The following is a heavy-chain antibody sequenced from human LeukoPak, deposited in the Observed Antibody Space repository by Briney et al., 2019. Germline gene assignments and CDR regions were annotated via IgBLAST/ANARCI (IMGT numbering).Heavy chain of an antibody. CDR3: VCRAPRDNYVRYLPMNY. V-gene: IGHV4-4*02. J-gene: IGHJ4*02. CDR2: IYRSGST. CDR1: GGSISSSNW. D-gene: IGHD3-10*02. Sequence: SGTLSLTCAVSGGSISSSNWWTWVRQPPGKGLEWIGEIYRSGSTNYNPSLKSRVTISVDKSKNQFSLKLKSVTAADTAVYYCVCRAPRDNYVRYLPMNYWGQGTLVTVSS.